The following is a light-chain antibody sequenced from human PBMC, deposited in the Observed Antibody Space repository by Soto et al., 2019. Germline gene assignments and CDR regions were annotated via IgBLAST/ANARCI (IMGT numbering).Light chain of an antibody. V-gene: IGKV1-9*01. J-gene: IGKJ2*01. CDR1: PGIASH. CDR3: QQDNSFPHI. Sequence: DIQLTQSPSFLSASVGDRVIITCRASPGIASHLAWYQQKPGKAPKLLVYAASSLQSGVPSRFSGSGFGTEFTLTISSLQPEDFATYYCQQDNSFPHIFGQGTKLEIK. CDR2: AAS.